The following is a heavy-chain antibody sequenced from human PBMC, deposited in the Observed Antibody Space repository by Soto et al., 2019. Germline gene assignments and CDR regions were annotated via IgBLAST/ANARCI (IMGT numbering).Heavy chain of an antibody. V-gene: IGHV5-51*01. Sequence: GESLKISCKGSGYSFTSYWIGWVRQMPEKGLEGMGIIYPGDSDTRCSPSFQGQVTISADKSISTAYLQWSSLKASDTAMYYCARSMFRDYDILTGYYGYWGQGTLVTVSS. CDR3: ARSMFRDYDILTGYYGY. CDR1: GYSFTSYW. D-gene: IGHD3-9*01. CDR2: IYPGDSDT. J-gene: IGHJ4*02.